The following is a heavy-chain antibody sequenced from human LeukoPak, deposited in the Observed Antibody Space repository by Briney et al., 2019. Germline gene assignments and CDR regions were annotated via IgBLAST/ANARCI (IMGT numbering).Heavy chain of an antibody. J-gene: IGHJ3*02. Sequence: SETLSLTCTVSGGSISSSSYYWGWIRQPPGKGLECIGSIYYSGSTYYNPSLKSRVTMSVDTSKNQFSLKLSSVTAADTAVYYCARERSGSEIFARSFDIWGQGTMVTVSS. V-gene: IGHV4-39*07. CDR3: ARERSGSEIFARSFDI. CDR2: IYYSGST. D-gene: IGHD3-3*01. CDR1: GGSISSSSYY.